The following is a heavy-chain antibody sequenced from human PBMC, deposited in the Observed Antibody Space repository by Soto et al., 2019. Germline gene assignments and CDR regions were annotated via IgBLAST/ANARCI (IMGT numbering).Heavy chain of an antibody. V-gene: IGHV6-1*01. CDR2: TYYRSKWYN. D-gene: IGHD6-6*01. CDR3: ARETEVEYSSSYYFDY. J-gene: IGHJ4*02. CDR1: GDSVSSNSAA. Sequence: QSQTLSLTCAISGDSVSSNSAAWNWIRQSPSRGLEWLGRTYYRSKWYNDYAVSVKSRITINPDTSKNQFSLQLNSVTPEDTAVYYCARETEVEYSSSYYFDYWGQGTLVTVSS.